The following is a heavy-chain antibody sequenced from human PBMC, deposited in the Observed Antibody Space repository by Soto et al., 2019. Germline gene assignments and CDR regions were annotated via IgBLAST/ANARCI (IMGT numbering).Heavy chain of an antibody. CDR3: ARDLSPYCSGGSCYFDY. Sequence: PGGSLRLSCAASGFTFSSYSMNWVRQAPGKGLEWVSSISSSSSYIYYADSVKGRFTISRDNAKNSLYLQMNSLRAEDTAVYCCARDLSPYCSGGSCYFDYWGQGTLVTVSS. V-gene: IGHV3-21*01. CDR1: GFTFSSYS. J-gene: IGHJ4*02. D-gene: IGHD2-15*01. CDR2: ISSSSSYI.